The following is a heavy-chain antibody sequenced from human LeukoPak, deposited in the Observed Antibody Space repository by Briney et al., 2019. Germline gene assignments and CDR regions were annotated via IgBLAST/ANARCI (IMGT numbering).Heavy chain of an antibody. J-gene: IGHJ4*02. CDR3: ARALRGSSWYGFDY. V-gene: IGHV4-4*02. D-gene: IGHD6-13*01. CDR2: IYHSGST. CDR1: GGSISSSNW. Sequence: PSETLSLTCAVSGGSISSSNWWSWVRQPPGKGLEWIGEIYHSGSTNYNPSLKSRVTISVDKSKNQFSLKLSSVTAADTAVYYCARALRGSSWYGFDYWGQGTLVTVSS.